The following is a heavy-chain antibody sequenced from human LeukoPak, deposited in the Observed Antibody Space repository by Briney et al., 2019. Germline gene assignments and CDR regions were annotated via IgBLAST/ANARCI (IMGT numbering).Heavy chain of an antibody. V-gene: IGHV4-59*08. CDR3: ARTGDSPFDY. Sequence: PSETLSLTCTVSGGSISSYYWSWIRQPPGKGLEWIGYIYYSGSANYHPSLKSRVTISVDTSKNQFSLNLNSVTAADTAVYYCARTGDSPFDYWGQGTLVTVSS. CDR1: GGSISSYY. J-gene: IGHJ4*02. CDR2: IYYSGSA.